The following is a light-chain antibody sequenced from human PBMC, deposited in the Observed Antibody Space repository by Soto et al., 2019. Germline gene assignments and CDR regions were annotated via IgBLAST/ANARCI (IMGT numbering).Light chain of an antibody. CDR1: SSDVGAYNY. J-gene: IGLJ1*01. CDR2: DVS. Sequence: QSVLTQPASVSGSPGQTITISCTGTSSDVGAYNYDSWYQQYPGEAPKVIIYDVSHRPAGVSNRFSSSKSGNTASLTISGLQTQDEADYYCSSYTRATTYVFGAGTKVTVL. V-gene: IGLV2-14*01. CDR3: SSYTRATTYV.